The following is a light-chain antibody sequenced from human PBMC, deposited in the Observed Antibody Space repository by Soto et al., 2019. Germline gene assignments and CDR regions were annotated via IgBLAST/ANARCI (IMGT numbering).Light chain of an antibody. J-gene: IGLJ2*01. CDR2: DVS. CDR1: SSDVGGYNY. CDR3: GSYTTSSSVV. Sequence: QSALTQPASVSGSPGQSITISCTGTSSDVGGYNYVSWYQQHPSKAPKLVIYDVSNRPSGVSNRFSGSKSGNTASLTISGLQAEDEADYYCGSYTTSSSVVFGGGTQLTVL. V-gene: IGLV2-14*03.